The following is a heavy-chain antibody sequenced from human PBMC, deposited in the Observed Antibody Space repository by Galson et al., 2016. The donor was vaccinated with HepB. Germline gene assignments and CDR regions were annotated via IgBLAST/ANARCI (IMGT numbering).Heavy chain of an antibody. CDR2: IRGDATFT. V-gene: IGHV3-23*01. CDR3: AKQSSGVVNPYYFDY. Sequence: SLRLSCAASGFTFSNYAMSWVRQAPGKGLEWVSTIRGDATFTVSADSVRGRFTISRDNSRNTLYLQMNSLRAEDTAVYYCAKQSSGVVNPYYFDYWGQGTLVTVSS. CDR1: GFTFSNYA. D-gene: IGHD3-3*01. J-gene: IGHJ4*02.